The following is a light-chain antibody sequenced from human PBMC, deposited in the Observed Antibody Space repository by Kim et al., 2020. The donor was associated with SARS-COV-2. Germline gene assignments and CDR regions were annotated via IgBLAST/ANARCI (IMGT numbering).Light chain of an antibody. CDR3: QQYNDYCT. CDR1: QSIYNW. Sequence: DIKMTQSHSTLSASVGDRVTITCRASQSIYNWLAWYQLKPGKVPKLLIYKASSLQSGVPSMVSVSGSVTEFTLNNSSLQPDYLATYYCQQYNDYCTFGQGTKVDIK. CDR2: KAS. J-gene: IGKJ1*01. V-gene: IGKV1-5*03.